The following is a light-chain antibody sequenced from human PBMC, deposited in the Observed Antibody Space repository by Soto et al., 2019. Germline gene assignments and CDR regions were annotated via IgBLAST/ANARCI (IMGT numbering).Light chain of an antibody. CDR2: GAS. CDR3: QQYGSSPPYT. CDR1: QGVRSNY. V-gene: IGKV3-20*01. Sequence: EIVLTQSPCTLSLSPGDRATLSCRASQGVRSNYLAWYQQKPGQAPRLLIYGASSRAPGIPDRFRGSGSGSDFTLTISRLEPEDFAVYYCQQYGSSPPYTFGQGTKLEIE. J-gene: IGKJ2*01.